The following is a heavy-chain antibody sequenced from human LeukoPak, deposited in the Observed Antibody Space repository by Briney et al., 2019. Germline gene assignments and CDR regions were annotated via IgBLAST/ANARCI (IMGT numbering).Heavy chain of an antibody. V-gene: IGHV3-7*01. CDR3: ARVNYDFWSGYRIPYYYYYYMDV. CDR2: IKQDGSEK. CDR1: GFTFSSYW. J-gene: IGHJ6*03. Sequence: GGSLRLSCAASGFTFSSYWMSWVRQAPGEGLEWVANIKQDGSEKYYVDSVKGRFTISRDNAKNSLYLQMNSLRAEDTAVYYCARVNYDFWSGYRIPYYYYYYMDVWGKGTTVTVSS. D-gene: IGHD3-3*01.